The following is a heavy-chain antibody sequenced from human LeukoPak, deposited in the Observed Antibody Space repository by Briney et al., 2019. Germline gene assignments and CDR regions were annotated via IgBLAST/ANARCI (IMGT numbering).Heavy chain of an antibody. CDR2: IYYSGST. V-gene: IGHV4-30-4*01. D-gene: IGHD6-19*01. J-gene: IGHJ4*02. CDR3: ARVNMEYSSGWYWDY. Sequence: SQTLSLTCTVSGGSISSGDYYWSWIRQPPGKGLEWIGYIYYSGSTYYNPSLKSRVTISVDTSKNQFSLTLSSVTAADTAVYYCARVNMEYSSGWYWDYWGQGTLVTVSS. CDR1: GGSISSGDYY.